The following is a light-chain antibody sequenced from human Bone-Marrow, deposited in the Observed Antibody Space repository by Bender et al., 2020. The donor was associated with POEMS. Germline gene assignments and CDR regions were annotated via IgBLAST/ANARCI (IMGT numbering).Light chain of an antibody. Sequence: QSVVTQPPSLAEAPRQRVTISCSGSSSNIGNHGVNWYQQLPGEAPKLLIYYDDLLTPGVSDRFSASKSGTSASLAIGELQSKDEELYYCSACDDSLSGWVFGGGTKLTVL. CDR1: SSNIGNHG. V-gene: IGLV1-36*01. J-gene: IGLJ3*02. CDR2: YDD. CDR3: SACDDSLSGWV.